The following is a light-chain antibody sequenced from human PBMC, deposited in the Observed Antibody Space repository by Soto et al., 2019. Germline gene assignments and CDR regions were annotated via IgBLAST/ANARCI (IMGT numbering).Light chain of an antibody. Sequence: DIQLTQSPSFLSASVGDTVTITCRASQGIASYLAWYQQKPGKAPKLLISAASTLQSGVPSSFSGSGSGTEFTLTISSLQPDDFATFYCQQYNAYPWTFGQGTKVDIK. CDR2: AAS. CDR3: QQYNAYPWT. J-gene: IGKJ1*01. V-gene: IGKV1-9*01. CDR1: QGIASY.